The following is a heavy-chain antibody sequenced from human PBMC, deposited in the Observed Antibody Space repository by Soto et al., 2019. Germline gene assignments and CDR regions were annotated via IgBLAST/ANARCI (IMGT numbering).Heavy chain of an antibody. CDR3: ARAAAGKGGVDY. Sequence: QVQLVESAGGVVQPGRSLRLSCAASGFTFSNSAMHWVRQAPGKGLEWVAVIWYDGSNKYYADSVKGRFTISRDSSKNMLYLHMNSLRAEDTAVYYCARAAAGKGGVDYWGQGTLVTVSS. CDR2: IWYDGSNK. CDR1: GFTFSNSA. D-gene: IGHD6-13*01. J-gene: IGHJ4*02. V-gene: IGHV3-33*01.